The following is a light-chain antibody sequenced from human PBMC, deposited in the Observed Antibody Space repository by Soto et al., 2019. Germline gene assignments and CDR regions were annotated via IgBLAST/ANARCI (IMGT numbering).Light chain of an antibody. J-gene: IGLJ1*01. CDR1: SSDVGGYNY. CDR2: EVS. V-gene: IGLV2-14*01. Sequence: QSVLTQPASVSGSPGQSITISCTGTSSDVGGYNYVSWYQQHPGKAPKLMIYEVSNRPSGVSNRFSGSKSGNTASLTISGLQAEDEADYYCSSYTSSSLAFGTGTKAPS. CDR3: SSYTSSSLA.